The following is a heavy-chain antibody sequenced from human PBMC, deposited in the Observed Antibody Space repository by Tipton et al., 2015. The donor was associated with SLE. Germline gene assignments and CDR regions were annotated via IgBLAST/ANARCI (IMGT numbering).Heavy chain of an antibody. CDR1: GGPISSTNYF. CDR3: ARYRLAGLDP. CDR2: IYAWGST. D-gene: IGHD6-25*01. V-gene: IGHV4-61*02. J-gene: IGHJ5*02. Sequence: LRLSCTVSGGPISSTNYFWNWIRQPAGKTLEWIGRIYAWGSTDYNPSLKSRVTMSIDTSRNQYSLKLNSVTATDTAVYYCARYRLAGLDPRGQGTLVTVSS.